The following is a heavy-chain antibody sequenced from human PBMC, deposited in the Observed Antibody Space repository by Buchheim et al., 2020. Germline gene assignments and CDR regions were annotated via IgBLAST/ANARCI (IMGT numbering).Heavy chain of an antibody. CDR3: ASPGDYDYGDYRGDLGMDV. J-gene: IGHJ6*02. Sequence: QVQLVQSGAEVKKPGASVKVSCKASGYTFTSYYMHWVRQAPGQGLEWMGIINPSGGSASYAQKFQGRVTMTRDTSTSTVYMELSSLRSEDTAVYYCASPGDYDYGDYRGDLGMDVWGQGTT. D-gene: IGHD4-17*01. CDR1: GYTFTSYY. CDR2: INPSGGSA. V-gene: IGHV1-46*03.